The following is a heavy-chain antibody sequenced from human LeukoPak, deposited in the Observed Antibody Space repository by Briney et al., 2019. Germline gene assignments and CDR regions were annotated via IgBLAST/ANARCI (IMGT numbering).Heavy chain of an antibody. D-gene: IGHD6-13*01. Sequence: GGSLRLSCAASVFTFYDYAMHSVRQAPGKGLEWVSGISWNSGSIAYADSVKGRFTIYRDNAKNSLYLQMNSLRAEDMALYYCAKAVAAAGSYYFDYWGQGTLVTVSS. CDR2: ISWNSGSI. CDR3: AKAVAAAGSYYFDY. J-gene: IGHJ4*02. CDR1: VFTFYDYA. V-gene: IGHV3-9*03.